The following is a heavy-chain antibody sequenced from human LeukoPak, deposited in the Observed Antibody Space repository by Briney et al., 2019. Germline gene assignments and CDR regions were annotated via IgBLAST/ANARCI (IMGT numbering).Heavy chain of an antibody. CDR3: AKDQSRDYGSGSYFRGIFGY. CDR1: GFTFSSYA. D-gene: IGHD3-10*01. Sequence: GGSLRLSCAASGFTFSSYAMSWVRQAPGKWLEWVSHLSYSGGSTYYADSVKGRCTISRDNSKNTLYLQMNSLRAEDTAVYYCAKDQSRDYGSGSYFRGIFGYWGQGALVTVSS. CDR2: LSYSGGST. V-gene: IGHV3-23*01. J-gene: IGHJ4*02.